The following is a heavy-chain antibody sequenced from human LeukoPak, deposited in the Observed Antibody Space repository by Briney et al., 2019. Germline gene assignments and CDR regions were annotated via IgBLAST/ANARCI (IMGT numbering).Heavy chain of an antibody. J-gene: IGHJ6*03. V-gene: IGHV1-69*06. D-gene: IGHD3-16*01. Sequence: ASVKDSCKASRGTFSSYAISWVRQAPGQGLEWMGRIIPIFGTASYAQKFQGRVTITADKSTSTAYMEPSSLRSEDTAVYYCARVPVPSLGLRPTRYYMDVWGKGTTVTVSS. CDR1: RGTFSSYA. CDR2: IIPIFGTA. CDR3: ARVPVPSLGLRPTRYYMDV.